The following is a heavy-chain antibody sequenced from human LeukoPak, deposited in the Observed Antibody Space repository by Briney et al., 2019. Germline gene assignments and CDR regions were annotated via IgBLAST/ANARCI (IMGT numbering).Heavy chain of an antibody. V-gene: IGHV3-43*02. CDR1: GFTFDDYA. CDR2: ISGDGGST. Sequence: GGSLRLSCAASGFTFDDYAMHWVRQAPGKGLEWVSPISGDGGSTYYADSVKGRFTISRDNSKNSLYLQTNSLRTEDTALYYCAKGQYYDILTGPPAYFDYWGQGTLVTVSS. J-gene: IGHJ4*02. CDR3: AKGQYYDILTGPPAYFDY. D-gene: IGHD3-9*01.